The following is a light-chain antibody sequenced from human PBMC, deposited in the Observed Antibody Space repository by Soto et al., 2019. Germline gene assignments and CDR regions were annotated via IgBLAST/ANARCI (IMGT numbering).Light chain of an antibody. CDR1: RSNIGAGYD. Sequence: QSVLTQPPSLSGAPGQRVTISCTGSRSNIGAGYDVHWYQHLPGTAPKVLIFDNSNRPSGVPDRFSGSKSGTSASLAITGLQAEDEAVFYCHSYDVSLRGPAFGGGTKVTVL. J-gene: IGLJ2*01. CDR2: DNS. V-gene: IGLV1-40*01. CDR3: HSYDVSLRGPA.